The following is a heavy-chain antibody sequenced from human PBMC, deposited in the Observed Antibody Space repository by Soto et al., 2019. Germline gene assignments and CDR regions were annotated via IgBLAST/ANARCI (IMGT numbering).Heavy chain of an antibody. V-gene: IGHV4-59*08. Sequence: SETLSLTCTVSGSPISSHYWSWFRQPPGQGLEWVGYIYYTGTTTYNPSFMGRATISVDASKSQFSLSLRSVTAADTAVYYCARLVSYFDYWGQGTLVTVSS. CDR3: ARLVSYFDY. J-gene: IGHJ4*02. CDR2: IYYTGTT. CDR1: GSPISSHY.